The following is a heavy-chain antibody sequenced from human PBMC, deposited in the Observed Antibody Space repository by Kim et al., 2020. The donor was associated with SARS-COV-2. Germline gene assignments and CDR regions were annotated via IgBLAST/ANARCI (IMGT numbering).Heavy chain of an antibody. D-gene: IGHD3-22*01. V-gene: IGHV4-59*13. Sequence: SETLSLTCTVSGGSISTYYWTWIRQPPEKGLEWIGYFYYSGSTNYNPSLKSRVTISVDTSKNQFSLKLSSVTAADTAVYYCARGNYDSSGNPFDYWGQGTLVTVSS. J-gene: IGHJ4*02. CDR2: FYYSGST. CDR3: ARGNYDSSGNPFDY. CDR1: GGSISTYY.